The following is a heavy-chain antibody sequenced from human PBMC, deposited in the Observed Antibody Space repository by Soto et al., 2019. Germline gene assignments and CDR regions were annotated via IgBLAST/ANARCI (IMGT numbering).Heavy chain of an antibody. Sequence: ASVKVSCKASGYTFTGYYMHWVRQAPGQGLEWMGWINPNSGGTNYAQKFQGWVTMTRDPSISTAYMELSRLRSDDTAVYYCAINWGNDAFDIWGQGTMVTVSS. CDR2: INPNSGGT. CDR3: AINWGNDAFDI. D-gene: IGHD7-27*01. J-gene: IGHJ3*02. CDR1: GYTFTGYY. V-gene: IGHV1-2*04.